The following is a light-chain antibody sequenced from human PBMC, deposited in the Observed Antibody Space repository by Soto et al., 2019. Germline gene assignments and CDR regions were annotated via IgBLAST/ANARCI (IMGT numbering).Light chain of an antibody. J-gene: IGKJ5*01. CDR2: GSS. CDR3: QQYNKWPPIT. CDR1: QSVSSN. V-gene: IGKV3-15*01. Sequence: EIGRTQSPATLSVSPGERATLSCRASQSVSSNLAWYQQKPGQAPRLLISGSSTRATGIPARFSGSGSGTDFTLTISSLQSEDSGVYYCQQYNKWPPITFGQGTRLEIK.